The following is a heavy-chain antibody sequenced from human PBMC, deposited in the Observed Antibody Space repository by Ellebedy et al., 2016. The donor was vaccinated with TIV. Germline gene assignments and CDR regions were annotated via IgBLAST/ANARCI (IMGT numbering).Heavy chain of an antibody. CDR2: IIGSGGNT. D-gene: IGHD2/OR15-2a*01. CDR3: ARSPKDHFYHGMDV. J-gene: IGHJ6*02. Sequence: GGSLRLSCAVSGFSFSNFAMNWVRQAPGKGLEWVTDIIGSGGNTKYVDSVKGRFTISRDNSKNTLFLQMNSLRGEDTAVYYCARSPKDHFYHGMDVWGQGTTVTVSS. CDR1: GFSFSNFA. V-gene: IGHV3-23*01.